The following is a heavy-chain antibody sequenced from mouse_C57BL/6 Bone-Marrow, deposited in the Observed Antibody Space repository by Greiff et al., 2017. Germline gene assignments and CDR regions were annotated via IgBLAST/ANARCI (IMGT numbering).Heavy chain of an antibody. J-gene: IGHJ2*01. CDR1: GYTFPSYG. CDR2: IYPRSGNT. CDR3: AREGMNRTDDY. V-gene: IGHV1-81*01. Sequence: QVQLKESGAELARPGASVKLSCKASGYTFPSYGISWVKQRTGQGLEWIGEIYPRSGNTYYNEKFKGKATLTADKSSSTAYMELRSLTSEDSAVYFCAREGMNRTDDYWGQGTTLTVSS.